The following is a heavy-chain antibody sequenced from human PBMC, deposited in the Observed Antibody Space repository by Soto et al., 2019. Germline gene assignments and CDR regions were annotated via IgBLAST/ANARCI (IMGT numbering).Heavy chain of an antibody. Sequence: PGGSLRLSCAASGFTFSSYGMHWVRQAPGKGLEWVAVISYDGSNKYCADSVKGRFTISRDNSKNTLYLQMNSLRAEDTAVYYCANIALLSMVRGVHDAFDIWGQGTMVTVSS. J-gene: IGHJ3*02. D-gene: IGHD3-10*01. CDR3: ANIALLSMVRGVHDAFDI. V-gene: IGHV3-30*18. CDR2: ISYDGSNK. CDR1: GFTFSSYG.